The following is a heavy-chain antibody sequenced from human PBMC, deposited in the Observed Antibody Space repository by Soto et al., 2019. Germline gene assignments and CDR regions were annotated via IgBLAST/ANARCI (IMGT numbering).Heavy chain of an antibody. V-gene: IGHV1-18*01. Sequence: ASVKVSCKASGYTFTSYGISWVRQAPGQGLEWMGWISAYNGNTKYAQKLQGRVTMTTDTSTSTTYMELRSLRSDYTAVYYCARDAYIGMYDFWGQGTLVTVSS. CDR2: ISAYNGNT. CDR1: GYTFTSYG. D-gene: IGHD1-20*01. CDR3: ARDAYIGMYDF. J-gene: IGHJ4*02.